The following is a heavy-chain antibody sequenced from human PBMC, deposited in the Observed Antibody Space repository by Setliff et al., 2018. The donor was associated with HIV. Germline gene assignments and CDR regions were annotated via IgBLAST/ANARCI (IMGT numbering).Heavy chain of an antibody. D-gene: IGHD1-26*01. V-gene: IGHV4-39*07. CDR1: GGSISSRNFY. J-gene: IGHJ4*02. Sequence: LTCTVSGGSISSRNFYWGWIRQPPGKGLEWIGSIAYTGSGYYHSSLKSRVTISVDTSRNECSLKLTSVTAADTAVYYCAREVRWELPQGFDHWGQGSQVTVSS. CDR3: AREVRWELPQGFDH. CDR2: IAYTGSG.